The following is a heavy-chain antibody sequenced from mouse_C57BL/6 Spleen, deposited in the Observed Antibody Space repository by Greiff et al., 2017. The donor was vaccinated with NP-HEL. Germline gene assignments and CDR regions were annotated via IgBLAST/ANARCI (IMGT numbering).Heavy chain of an antibody. CDR3: ARDRWGTTVVASFDY. CDR1: GFTFSSYA. D-gene: IGHD1-1*01. Sequence: EVNVVESGGGLVKPGGSLKLSCAASGFTFSSYAMSWVRQTPEKRLERVATISDGGSYTYYPDNVKGRFTISRDNAKNNLYLQMSHLKSEDTAMYYCARDRWGTTVVASFDYWGQGTTLTVSS. J-gene: IGHJ2*01. CDR2: ISDGGSYT. V-gene: IGHV5-4*01.